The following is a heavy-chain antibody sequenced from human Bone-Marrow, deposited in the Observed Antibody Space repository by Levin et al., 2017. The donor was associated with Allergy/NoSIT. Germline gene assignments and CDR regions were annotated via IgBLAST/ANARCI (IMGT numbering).Heavy chain of an antibody. CDR1: GYTFTGYY. Sequence: ASVKVSCKASGYTFTGYYMHWVRQAPGQGLEWMGRINPNSGGTNYAQKFQGRVTMTRDTSISTAYMELSRLRSDDTAVYYCASLGYCSSTSCYEGDYYYYYYMDVWGKGTTVTVSS. V-gene: IGHV1-2*06. D-gene: IGHD2-2*01. CDR3: ASLGYCSSTSCYEGDYYYYYYMDV. CDR2: INPNSGGT. J-gene: IGHJ6*03.